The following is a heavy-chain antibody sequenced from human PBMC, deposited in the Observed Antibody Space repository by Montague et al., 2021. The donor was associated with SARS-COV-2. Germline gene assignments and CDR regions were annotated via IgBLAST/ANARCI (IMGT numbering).Heavy chain of an antibody. J-gene: IGHJ3*01. Sequence: SLRLSCAASGFTFSSYPLNWVRQAPGKGLEWVSSISRGSSYIHYADSVKGRFTISRDNAKNSLYLQMNSLRAEDTAVYYCASSIPGAGVGDAFDVWGQGTIVTVSS. D-gene: IGHD6-13*01. V-gene: IGHV3-21*01. CDR1: GFTFSSYP. CDR2: ISRGSSYI. CDR3: ASSIPGAGVGDAFDV.